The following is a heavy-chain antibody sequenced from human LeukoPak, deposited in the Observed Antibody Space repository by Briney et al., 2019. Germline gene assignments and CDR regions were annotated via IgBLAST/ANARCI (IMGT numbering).Heavy chain of an antibody. CDR3: AREDGEHYYHYMDV. V-gene: IGHV4-34*01. Sequence: SETLSLTCAVYDGSLTDYYWSWIRQSPGKGLEWIGEIKYTGTTKYNPSLKSRVTISLDTSKNQFSLKLSSVTAADTAVYYCAREDGEHYYHYMDVCGKGTTVTISS. CDR2: IKYTGTT. D-gene: IGHD4-17*01. J-gene: IGHJ6*03. CDR1: DGSLTDYY.